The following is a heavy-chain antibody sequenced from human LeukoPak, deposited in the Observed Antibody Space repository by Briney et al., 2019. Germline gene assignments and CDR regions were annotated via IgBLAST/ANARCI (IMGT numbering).Heavy chain of an antibody. J-gene: IGHJ4*02. CDR3: ACIAVAGPFDY. CDR2: IIPILGIA. CDR1: GGTFSSHT. D-gene: IGHD6-19*01. Sequence: ASVKVSCKASGGTFSSHTISWMRQAPGQGLEWMGRIIPILGIANYAQKFQGRVTITADKSTSTAYMELSSLGSEDTAVYYCACIAVAGPFDYWGQGTLVTVSS. V-gene: IGHV1-69*02.